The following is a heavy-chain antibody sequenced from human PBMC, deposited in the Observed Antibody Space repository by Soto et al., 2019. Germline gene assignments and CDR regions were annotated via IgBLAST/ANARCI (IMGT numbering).Heavy chain of an antibody. CDR1: GYTFTSYY. J-gene: IGHJ6*02. V-gene: IGHV1-46*03. CDR2: INPSGGST. Sequence: ASVKVSCKASGYTFTSYYMHWVRQAPGQGLEWMGIINPSGGSTSYAQKFQGRVTMTRDTSTSTVYMELSSLRSEDTAVYYCARESFRYCSGGSCYESPYYYYYYGMDVWGQGTTVTVSS. CDR3: ARESFRYCSGGSCYESPYYYYYYGMDV. D-gene: IGHD2-15*01.